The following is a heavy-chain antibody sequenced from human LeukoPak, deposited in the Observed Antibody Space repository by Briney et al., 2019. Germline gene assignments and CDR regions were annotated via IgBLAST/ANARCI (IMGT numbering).Heavy chain of an antibody. D-gene: IGHD3-22*01. CDR3: ARATITMMVGIPADAFDI. CDR1: GGYIRSGDYY. V-gene: IGHV4-30-4*02. J-gene: IGHJ3*02. CDR2: IYYSGNS. Sequence: SDTLSLTCTVSGGYIRSGDYYWRWIRQHPGRGVGWYVYIYYSGNSYYNHSPKSRVTISVDTSKKQFSLKLSSVTAADTAVYYCARATITMMVGIPADAFDIWGQGTMVTVSS.